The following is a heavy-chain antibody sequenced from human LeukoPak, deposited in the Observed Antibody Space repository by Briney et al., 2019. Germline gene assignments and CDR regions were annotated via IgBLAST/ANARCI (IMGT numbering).Heavy chain of an antibody. V-gene: IGHV4-39*07. CDR2: IYYSGST. Sequence: PSETLSLTCTVSGGSISSSSYYWGWIRQPPGKGLEWIGSIYYSGSTYYNPSLKSRVTISVDTSKNQFSLKLSSVTAADTAVYYCARGGITIFGVVIFWFDPWGQGTLVTVSS. CDR1: GGSISSSSYY. D-gene: IGHD3-3*01. CDR3: ARGGITIFGVVIFWFDP. J-gene: IGHJ5*02.